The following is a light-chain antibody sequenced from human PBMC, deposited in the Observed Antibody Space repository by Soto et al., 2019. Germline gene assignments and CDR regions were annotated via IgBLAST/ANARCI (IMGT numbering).Light chain of an antibody. Sequence: DIQMTQSPSSLSTSVGDRVTITCRASQAIGIYLAWYQQKPGKVPKLLIYAASTLQSGVPSRFSGSGSGTDFNLTIHSLQPEDFASYYCQKYSGAPPTFGQGTKVEIK. J-gene: IGKJ1*01. CDR1: QAIGIY. CDR3: QKYSGAPPT. CDR2: AAS. V-gene: IGKV1-27*01.